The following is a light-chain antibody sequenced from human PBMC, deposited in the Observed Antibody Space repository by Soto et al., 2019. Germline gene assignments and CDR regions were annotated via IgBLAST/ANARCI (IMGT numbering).Light chain of an antibody. CDR2: DVS. CDR1: SSDVGGYNY. CDR3: SSYTSSSTPLRL. Sequence: QSALTQPASVSGSPGQSITISCTGTSSDVGGYNYVSWYQQHPGKAPKLMIYDVSNRPSGVSNRFSGSKSGNTASLTISGLQAEDEADHYCSSYTSSSTPLRLFGTGTKLTVL. J-gene: IGLJ1*01. V-gene: IGLV2-14*01.